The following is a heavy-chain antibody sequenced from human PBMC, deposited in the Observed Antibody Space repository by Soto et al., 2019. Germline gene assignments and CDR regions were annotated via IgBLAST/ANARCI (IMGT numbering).Heavy chain of an antibody. J-gene: IGHJ6*02. CDR2: IEYDGKN. V-gene: IGHV4-31*03. CDR1: GGSISSGTYY. Sequence: QVQLQESGPGLVKPSQTLSLTCTVSGGSISSGTYYWSWIRQHAGQGLEWIGYIEYDGKNFHNPFLKSRVTVSVDTSKNQFSLKLSSVTAADTAVYYCARSIGTNYDGTYYHFYPMDVWGQGTTVTVSS. D-gene: IGHD5-12*01. CDR3: ARSIGTNYDGTYYHFYPMDV.